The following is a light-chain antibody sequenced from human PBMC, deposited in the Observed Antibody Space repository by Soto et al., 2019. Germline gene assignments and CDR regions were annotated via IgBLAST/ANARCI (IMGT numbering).Light chain of an antibody. CDR2: GAS. CDR1: QSVSSN. J-gene: IGKJ2*01. CDR3: QQYNKWYT. V-gene: IGKV3-15*01. Sequence: EIVMTQSPATLSVSPGERATLSCRASQSVSSNLAWYQQKPGQAPRLLIYGASTRATGIPARFSGSGSGTEFTLTLSSLQSEDVAVYYCQQYNKWYTFGQGTQLEIK.